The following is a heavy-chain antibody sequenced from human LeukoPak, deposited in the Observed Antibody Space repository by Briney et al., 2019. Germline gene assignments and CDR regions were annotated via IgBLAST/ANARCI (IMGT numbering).Heavy chain of an antibody. J-gene: IGHJ4*02. V-gene: IGHV4-59*08. CDR2: VHYSGST. CDR3: ARWYSSGWAFDY. D-gene: IGHD6-19*01. CDR1: GVTISSYY. Sequence: SETLSLTCTVSGVTISSYYWNWIRQPPGKGLEWIGYVHYSGSTKYNPSLKSRVTISVDTSKNQFSLKLSSVIAADTAVYYCARWYSSGWAFDYWGQGTLVTVSS.